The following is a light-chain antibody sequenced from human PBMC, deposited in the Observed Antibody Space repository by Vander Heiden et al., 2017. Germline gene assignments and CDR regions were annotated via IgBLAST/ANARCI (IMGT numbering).Light chain of an antibody. V-gene: IGKV1-39*01. Sequence: DIQMTQSPSSLAASVGDRVTITCRAGQRIGTSLVWYQHKPGTAPKVLISGSSSLQSGVPSRFSGSGSATDFTLTIGGLQPEDLGTYYCQQSHSFPRTFGPGTKLNFK. CDR1: QRIGTS. J-gene: IGKJ3*01. CDR2: GSS. CDR3: QQSHSFPRT.